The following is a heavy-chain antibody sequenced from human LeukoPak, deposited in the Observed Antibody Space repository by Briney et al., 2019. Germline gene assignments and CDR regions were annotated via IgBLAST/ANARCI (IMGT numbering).Heavy chain of an antibody. J-gene: IGHJ4*02. CDR1: GFTFSSYA. CDR3: ARGSGSYFAY. V-gene: IGHV3-64*01. D-gene: IGHD1-26*01. CDR2: ISSNGGST. Sequence: GGSLRLSCAASGFTFSSYAMHWVRQAPGKGLEYVSAISSNGGSTYYANSVKGRFTISRDNSKNTLYLQMNSLRAEDTAVYYCARGSGSYFAYWGQGTLVTVSS.